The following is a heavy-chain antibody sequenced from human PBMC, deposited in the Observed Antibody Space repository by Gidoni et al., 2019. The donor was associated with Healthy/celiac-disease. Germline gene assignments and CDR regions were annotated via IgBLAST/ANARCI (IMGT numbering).Heavy chain of an antibody. D-gene: IGHD3-22*01. Sequence: QVQLQESGPGLVKPSETQSLTCTVSGGSISSYYWSWIRQPPGKGLEWIGYIYYSGSTNYNPSLKSRVTISVDTSKNQFSLKLSSVTAADTAVYYCARSDLIVVGSFDYWGQGTLVTVSS. CDR2: IYYSGST. J-gene: IGHJ4*02. CDR1: GGSISSYY. V-gene: IGHV4-59*01. CDR3: ARSDLIVVGSFDY.